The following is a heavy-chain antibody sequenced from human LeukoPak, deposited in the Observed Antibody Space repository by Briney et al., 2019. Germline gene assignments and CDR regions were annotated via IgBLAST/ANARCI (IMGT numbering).Heavy chain of an antibody. CDR2: INTDGGNT. Sequence: PGGSLRLSCVASGFSFSDYWMRWVRQVPGKGLVWVSRINTDGGNTDYADSVKGRFTISRDNAKNTLYLQMNSLRAEDTAAYYCARGMTYYFGSGKLDYWGQGALVTVSS. V-gene: IGHV3-74*01. D-gene: IGHD3-10*01. J-gene: IGHJ4*02. CDR1: GFSFSDYW. CDR3: ARGMTYYFGSGKLDY.